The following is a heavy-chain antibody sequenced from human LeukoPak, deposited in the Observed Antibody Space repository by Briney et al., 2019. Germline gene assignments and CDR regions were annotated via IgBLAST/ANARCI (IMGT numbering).Heavy chain of an antibody. J-gene: IGHJ4*02. CDR1: GFSLSTSGVG. CDR2: IYYSGST. Sequence: SGPTLVNPTQTLTLTCTFSGFSLSTSGVGVGWIRQPPGKGLEWIGYIYYSGSTNYNPSLKSRVTISVDTSKNQFSLKLSSVTAADTAVYYCARAIRVWTTVVSGWSYFDYWGQGTLVTVSS. CDR3: ARAIRVWTTVVSGWSYFDY. V-gene: IGHV4-61*08. D-gene: IGHD4-23*01.